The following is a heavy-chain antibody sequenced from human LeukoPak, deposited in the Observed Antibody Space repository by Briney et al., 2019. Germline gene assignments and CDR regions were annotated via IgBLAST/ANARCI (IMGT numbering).Heavy chain of an antibody. D-gene: IGHD5-18*01. V-gene: IGHV1-69*04. CDR2: IIPILDIA. CDR3: ARGSTAMAPFDY. CDR1: GGTFSSYA. Sequence: ASVTVSCTASGGTFSSYAISWVRQAPGQGLEWMGRIIPILDIANYAQKFQGRVTITADKSTSTAYMELSSLRSDDTAVYYCARGSTAMAPFDYWGQGTLVTVSS. J-gene: IGHJ4*02.